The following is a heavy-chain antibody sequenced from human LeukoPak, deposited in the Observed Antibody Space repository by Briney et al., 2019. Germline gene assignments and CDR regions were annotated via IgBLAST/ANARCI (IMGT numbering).Heavy chain of an antibody. J-gene: IGHJ3*02. CDR2: IRYDGSNK. CDR3: ASHYDTGKDAFDI. V-gene: IGHV3-30*02. D-gene: IGHD3-22*01. Sequence: GGSLRLSCAASGFTFSSYGMHWVRQAPGKGLEWVAFIRYDGSNKYYADSVKGRFTISRDNSKNTLYLQMNSLRAEDTAVYYCASHYDTGKDAFDIWGQGTMVTVSS. CDR1: GFTFSSYG.